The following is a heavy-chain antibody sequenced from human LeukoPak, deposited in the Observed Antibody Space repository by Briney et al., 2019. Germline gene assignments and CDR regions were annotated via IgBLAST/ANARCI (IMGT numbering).Heavy chain of an antibody. CDR3: AKDPGHEFWSGPGGGVDY. J-gene: IGHJ4*02. V-gene: IGHV3-23*01. CDR2: ISGSGGST. Sequence: GGSLRLSCAASGFTLSSYAMNWVRQAPGKGLEWVSTISGSGGSTYYADSVKGRFTISRDNSRNTLFLQMNSLRVEDTAIYYCAKDPGHEFWSGPGGGVDYWGQGTLVTVSS. CDR1: GFTLSSYA. D-gene: IGHD3-3*01.